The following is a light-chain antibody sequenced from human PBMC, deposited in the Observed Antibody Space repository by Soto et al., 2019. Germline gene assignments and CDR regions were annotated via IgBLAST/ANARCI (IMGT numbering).Light chain of an antibody. CDR1: SSDGNS. Sequence: QSVLTQPASVFGSPGRSITISCTGTSSDGNSVSWYQQHPGKAPKLIIYEVTRRPSGVFNRFSGSKSDYTASLTISGLQTDDEADYYCSSYTAASTLDVVFGGGTK. CDR2: EVT. CDR3: SSYTAASTLDVV. V-gene: IGLV2-14*01. J-gene: IGLJ2*01.